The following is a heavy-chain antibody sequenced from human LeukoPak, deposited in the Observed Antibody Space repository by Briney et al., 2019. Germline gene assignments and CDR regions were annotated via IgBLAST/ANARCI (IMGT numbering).Heavy chain of an antibody. CDR2: ISGSGGST. J-gene: IGHJ4*02. D-gene: IGHD1-7*01. Sequence: GGSLRLSCAASGFTFSSYAMSWVRQAPGKGLEWVSAISGSGGSTYYADSVKGRFTISRDNSKNTLYLQLNSLRREDTAMYYCAKEELRSFDYWGQGTLVTVSS. CDR1: GFTFSSYA. V-gene: IGHV3-23*01. CDR3: AKEELRSFDY.